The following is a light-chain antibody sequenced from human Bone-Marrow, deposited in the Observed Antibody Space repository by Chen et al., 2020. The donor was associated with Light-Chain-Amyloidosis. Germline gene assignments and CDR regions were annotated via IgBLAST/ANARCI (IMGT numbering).Light chain of an antibody. CDR2: GAS. J-gene: IGKJ1*01. CDR3: QQYNNWPKT. CDR1: QSVSRN. Sequence: EIVMTQSPATLSVSPGERATLSCRASQSVSRNLAWYQQKPGQAPRLLIYGASTRATGIPARFSGSGSGTEFTLTISIMQSEDFAVYYCQQYNNWPKTFGQGTKVEIK. V-gene: IGKV3-15*01.